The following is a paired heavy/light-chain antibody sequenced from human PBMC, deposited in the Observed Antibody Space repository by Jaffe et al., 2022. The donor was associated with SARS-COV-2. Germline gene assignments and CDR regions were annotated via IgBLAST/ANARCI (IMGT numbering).Heavy chain of an antibody. J-gene: IGHJ4*02. D-gene: IGHD6-6*01. Sequence: EVQLVQSGAEVRKPGESLRISCKTSGYSFTTHWISWVRQMPGKGLEWMGRIDPTDSYTNYSPSFEGHVTISTDKSIGIAYLRWGTLKASDTAIYYCARVRRDISSLHADNWGRGTLVTVSS. CDR1: GYSFTTHW. CDR3: ARVRRDISSLHADN. CDR2: IDPTDSYT. V-gene: IGHV5-10-1*03.
Light chain of an antibody. CDR2: DVT. Sequence: QSALTQPASVSGSPGQSITISCTGTNSDVGGFNFVSWYQQHPGKAPKVIISDVTNRPSGVSNRFSGSKSGNTASLTISGLQAEDEADYYCSSYTSSSTLYIFGTGTKVTVL. CDR1: NSDVGGFNF. V-gene: IGLV2-14*01. CDR3: SSYTSSSTLYI. J-gene: IGLJ1*01.